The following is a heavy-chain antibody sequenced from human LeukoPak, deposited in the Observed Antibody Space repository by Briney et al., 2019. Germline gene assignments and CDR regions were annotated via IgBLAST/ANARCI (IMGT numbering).Heavy chain of an antibody. CDR3: ARDYRLHYYDSSGPYDY. D-gene: IGHD3-22*01. CDR2: VSAYNGHT. CDR1: GYIFNSYG. J-gene: IGHJ4*02. V-gene: IGHV1-18*01. Sequence: SVKVSCKASGYIFNSYGISWVRQAPGQGLEWMGWVSAYNGHTNYAQKLQGRVTMTTDTSTSTAYMELRSLRSDDTAVYYCARDYRLHYYDSSGPYDYWGQGTLVTVSS.